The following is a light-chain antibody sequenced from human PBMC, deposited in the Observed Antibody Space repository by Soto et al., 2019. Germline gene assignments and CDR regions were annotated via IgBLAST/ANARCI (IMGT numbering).Light chain of an antibody. CDR1: SSNIETNY. Sequence: QSVLTQPPSASGTPGQRVTISCSGSSSNIETNYVYWYQQFPGTAPKVLIYRNNQRPSRVPDRFSASKSGTSGSLAISGLRSEGEADYYCAAWDGSLSGWVFGGGTKLTFL. J-gene: IGLJ3*02. CDR3: AAWDGSLSGWV. CDR2: RNN. V-gene: IGLV1-47*01.